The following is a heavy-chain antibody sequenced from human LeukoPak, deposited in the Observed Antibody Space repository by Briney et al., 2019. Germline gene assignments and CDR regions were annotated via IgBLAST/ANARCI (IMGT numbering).Heavy chain of an antibody. D-gene: IGHD3-10*01. CDR3: ARGSLGGRGVTL. V-gene: IGHV4-34*01. J-gene: IGHJ4*02. Sequence: PSETLSLTCAVYGGSFSGYYWSWIRQPPGKGLEWIGEINHSGSTNYNPSLKSRVTISVDTSKNQFSLKLSSVTAADTAVYYCARGSLGGRGVTLWGQGTLVTVSS. CDR1: GGSFSGYY. CDR2: INHSGST.